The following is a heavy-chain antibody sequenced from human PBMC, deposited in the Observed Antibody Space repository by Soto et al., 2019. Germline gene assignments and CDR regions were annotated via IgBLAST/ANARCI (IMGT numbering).Heavy chain of an antibody. CDR2: ISGSGGST. CDR3: AKESHRVGAVAPPFDY. V-gene: IGHV3-23*01. J-gene: IGHJ4*02. Sequence: PGGSLRLSCAASGFTFSSYGMSWVRQAPGKGLEWVSAISGSGGSTYYADSVKGRFTISRDNSKNTLYLQMNSLRAEDTAVYYCAKESHRVGAVAPPFDYWGQGTLVTVSS. CDR1: GFTFSSYG. D-gene: IGHD6-19*01.